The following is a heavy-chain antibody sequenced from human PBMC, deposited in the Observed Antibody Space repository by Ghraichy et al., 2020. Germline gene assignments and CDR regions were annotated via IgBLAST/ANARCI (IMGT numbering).Heavy chain of an antibody. Sequence: GESLNISCAASGFTFSSYGMHWVRQAPGKGLEWVAVISYDGSNKYHADSVKGRFTISRDNSKNTLYLQMNSLRAEDTAVYYCAKDPGYCSGGSCPNQRVYWGQGTLVTLSS. CDR1: GFTFSSYG. CDR3: AKDPGYCSGGSCPNQRVY. CDR2: ISYDGSNK. J-gene: IGHJ4*02. D-gene: IGHD2-15*01. V-gene: IGHV3-30*18.